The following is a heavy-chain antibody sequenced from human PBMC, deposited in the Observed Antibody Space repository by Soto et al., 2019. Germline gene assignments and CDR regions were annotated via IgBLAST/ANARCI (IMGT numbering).Heavy chain of an antibody. D-gene: IGHD6-13*01. V-gene: IGHV3-21*01. J-gene: IGHJ6*02. CDR2: ISSSSSYI. CDR1: GFTFSSYS. CDR3: ARDRGQQLVKARYYYYGMDV. Sequence: LRLSCAAAGFTFSSYSMNWVRQAPGKGLEWVSSISSSSSYIYYTDSVKGRFTISRDNAKNSLYLQMNSLRAEDTAVYYSARDRGQQLVKARYYYYGMDVWGQGTTVTVSS.